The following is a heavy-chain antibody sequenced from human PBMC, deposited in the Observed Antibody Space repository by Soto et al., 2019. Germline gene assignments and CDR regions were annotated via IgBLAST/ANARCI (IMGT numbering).Heavy chain of an antibody. J-gene: IGHJ4*02. D-gene: IGHD4-4*01. V-gene: IGHV4-34*01. Sequence: SETLSLTCAVYGGSFSDYYWSWIRQPPGKGLEWIGEINHSGSTKYNPSLTSRVTISVDTSKNQFSLKLSSVTAADTAVYYCATKGVLQQIFDYWGLGNLVTVSS. CDR2: INHSGST. CDR3: ATKGVLQQIFDY. CDR1: GGSFSDYY.